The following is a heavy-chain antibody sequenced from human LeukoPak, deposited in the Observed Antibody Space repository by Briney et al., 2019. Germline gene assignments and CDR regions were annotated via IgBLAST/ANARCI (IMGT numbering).Heavy chain of an antibody. CDR1: GGSISSGGYY. CDR3: ARMYSKGLRGMDV. J-gene: IGHJ6*02. D-gene: IGHD4-11*01. V-gene: IGHV4-31*03. Sequence: SETLSLTCTVSGGSISSGGYYWSWIRQHPGKGLEWIGYIYYSGSTYYNPSLKSRVTISVDTSKNQFSLKLSSVTAADTAVYYCARMYSKGLRGMDVWGQGTTVTVSS. CDR2: IYYSGST.